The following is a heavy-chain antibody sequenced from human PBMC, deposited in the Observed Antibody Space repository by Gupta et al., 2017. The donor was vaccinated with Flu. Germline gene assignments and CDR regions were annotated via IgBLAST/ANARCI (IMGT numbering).Heavy chain of an antibody. J-gene: IGHJ4*02. Sequence: WNWIRQSPSGGLEWLGRTDYRSKWYKWYNDDAVAVEGRITINPDTSKNQVSLQLNSVTPDDTAVYYCARNAGTWEWDYFDYWGQGALVTVSS. D-gene: IGHD3-3*01. CDR2: TDYRSKWYKWYN. CDR3: ARNAGTWEWDYFDY. V-gene: IGHV6-1*01.